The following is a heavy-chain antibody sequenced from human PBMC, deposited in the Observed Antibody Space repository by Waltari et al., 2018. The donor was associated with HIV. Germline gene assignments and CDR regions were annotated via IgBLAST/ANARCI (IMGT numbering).Heavy chain of an antibody. D-gene: IGHD3-9*01. Sequence: EVQLVESGGGLVQPGGSLRLSCSASGFTFSSYAMHWVRQAPGKGLEYVSAISSNGGSTYYADSVKGRFTISRDNSKNTLYLQMSSLRAEDTAVYYCVKDQDDILTGDAFDIWGQGTMVTVSS. CDR3: VKDQDDILTGDAFDI. V-gene: IGHV3-64D*06. J-gene: IGHJ3*02. CDR1: GFTFSSYA. CDR2: ISSNGGST.